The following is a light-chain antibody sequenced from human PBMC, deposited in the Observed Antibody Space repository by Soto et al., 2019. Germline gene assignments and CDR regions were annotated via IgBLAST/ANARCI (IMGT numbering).Light chain of an antibody. CDR2: GTS. Sequence: EIGLTQSPGTLSLSPGERATLSCRASQSVSSSHLAWYQQKPGQAPRLLIYGTSSTAAGIPDRFSGSGSGTDFTLTISRLEPEDFAVYYCQHYGSSPRTFGQGTKVEIK. CDR3: QHYGSSPRT. V-gene: IGKV3-20*01. J-gene: IGKJ1*01. CDR1: QSVSSSH.